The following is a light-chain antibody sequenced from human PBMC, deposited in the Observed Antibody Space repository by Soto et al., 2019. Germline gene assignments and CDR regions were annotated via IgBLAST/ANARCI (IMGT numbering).Light chain of an antibody. V-gene: IGKV3-20*01. Sequence: EIVMTQSPATVSVSPGERATLFCRASQSVSSSYLAWYRQKPGQAPRLLIYGASSRATGIPDRFSGSGSGRDFTLTISRLEPEDFAVYYCQQYGNSPTAFGQGTKVDIK. CDR1: QSVSSSY. J-gene: IGKJ1*01. CDR3: QQYGNSPTA. CDR2: GAS.